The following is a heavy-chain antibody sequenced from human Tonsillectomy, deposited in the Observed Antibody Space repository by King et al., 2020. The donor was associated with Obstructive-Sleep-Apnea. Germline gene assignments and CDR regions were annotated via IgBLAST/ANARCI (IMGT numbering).Heavy chain of an antibody. D-gene: IGHD1-26*01. CDR1: GGSISSRSYY. Sequence: QLQESGPGLVKPSQTLSLTCTVSGGSISSRSYYWSWIRQPPGEGLEWIGFIYYTGSTYFNPSVTSRVSISVDTSKNQFSLRLSSVTAADTAVYYCARVGIVGPTRFDYYGLDVWGQGTTVTVSS. CDR3: ARVGIVGPTRFDYYGLDV. CDR2: IYYTGST. J-gene: IGHJ6*02. V-gene: IGHV4-30-4*01.